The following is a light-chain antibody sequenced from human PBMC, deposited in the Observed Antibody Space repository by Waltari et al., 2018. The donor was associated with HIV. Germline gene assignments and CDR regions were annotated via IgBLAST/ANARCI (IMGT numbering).Light chain of an antibody. CDR2: WAS. J-gene: IGKJ3*01. V-gene: IGKV4-1*01. CDR3: QQYYDRLFT. CDR1: QRVLWRSNRMNY. Sequence: EIVMTQTPDSLAVSLGETATINCKSSQRVLWRSNRMNYLAWYQQKPGQPPKLLIFWASTRESGVPDRFRGSGSGTDFTLTISNLQAEDVAVYYCQQYYDRLFTFGPGTTVEIK.